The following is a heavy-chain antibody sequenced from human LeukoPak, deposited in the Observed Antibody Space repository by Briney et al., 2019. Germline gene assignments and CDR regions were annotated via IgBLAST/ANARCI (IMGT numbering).Heavy chain of an antibody. V-gene: IGHV3-48*01. J-gene: IGHJ4*02. CDR1: GFTFSSYS. CDR3: AKDRSVSGYYYGSGSYYYFDY. CDR2: ISSSSSTI. D-gene: IGHD3-10*01. Sequence: PGGSLRLSCAASGFTFSSYSMNWVRQAPGKGLEWVSYISSSSSTIYYADSVKGRFTISRDNAKNSLYLQMNSLRAEDTAVYYCAKDRSVSGYYYGSGSYYYFDYWGQGTLVTVSS.